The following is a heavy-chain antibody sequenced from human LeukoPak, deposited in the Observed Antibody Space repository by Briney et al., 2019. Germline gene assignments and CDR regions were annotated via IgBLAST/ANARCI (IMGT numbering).Heavy chain of an antibody. CDR2: IKQDGSEK. CDR3: ARDRETYSNNWFDP. D-gene: IGHD2-15*01. Sequence: GGSLRLSCAASGFTFSSYWMSWVRQAPGKGLEWVANIKQDGSEKYYVDSVKGPFTISRDNAKNSLYLQMNSLRAEDTAVYYCARDRETYSNNWFDPWGQGTLVTVSS. J-gene: IGHJ5*02. CDR1: GFTFSSYW. V-gene: IGHV3-7*01.